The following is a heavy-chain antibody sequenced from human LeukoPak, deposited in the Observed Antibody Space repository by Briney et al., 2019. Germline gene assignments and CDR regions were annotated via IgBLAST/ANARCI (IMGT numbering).Heavy chain of an antibody. J-gene: IGHJ4*02. CDR1: GYTFTGYY. V-gene: IGHV1-2*02. Sequence: GAPVKVSCKASGYTFTGYYMHWVRQAPGQGLEWMGWINPNSGGTNYAQKFQGRVTMTRDTSISTAYMELSRLRSDDTAVYYCATYYYDSSGYYYFDYWGQGTLVTVSS. CDR2: INPNSGGT. D-gene: IGHD3-22*01. CDR3: ATYYYDSSGYYYFDY.